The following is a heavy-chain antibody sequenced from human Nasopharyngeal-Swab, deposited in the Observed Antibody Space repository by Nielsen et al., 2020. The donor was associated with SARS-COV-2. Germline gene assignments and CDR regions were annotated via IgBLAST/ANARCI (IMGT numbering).Heavy chain of an antibody. CDR2: IKQDGSEK. J-gene: IGHJ4*02. Sequence: GESLKISCAASGFAFSSYWMSWVRQAPGKGLEWVANIKQDGSEKYYVDSVKGRFTISRDNAKNSLYLQMNSLRAEDTAVYYCARDLDYGDYYFDYWGQGTLVTVSS. CDR1: GFAFSSYW. CDR3: ARDLDYGDYYFDY. V-gene: IGHV3-7*05. D-gene: IGHD4-17*01.